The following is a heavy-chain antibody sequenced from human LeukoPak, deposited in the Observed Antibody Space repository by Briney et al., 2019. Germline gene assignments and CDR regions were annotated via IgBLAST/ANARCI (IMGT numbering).Heavy chain of an antibody. D-gene: IGHD6-13*01. J-gene: IGHJ4*02. V-gene: IGHV1-2*02. Sequence: ASVKVSCKASGYTFTGYYMHWVRQAPGQGLAWMGWINPYSGGTTYAQQFQGRVTMTRDTSISTAYMELSRLRSDDTAVYYCARVALTAAGTMWANSHFDYWGQGTLVTVPS. CDR3: ARVALTAAGTMWANSHFDY. CDR1: GYTFTGYY. CDR2: INPYSGGT.